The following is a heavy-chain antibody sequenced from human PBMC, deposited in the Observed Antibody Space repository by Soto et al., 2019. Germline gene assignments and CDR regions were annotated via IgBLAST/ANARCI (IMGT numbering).Heavy chain of an antibody. CDR2: IYYSGST. Sequence: LSLTCTVSGGSISSSSYYWGWIRQPPGKGLEWIGSIYYSGSTYYNPSLKSRVTISVDTSKNQFSLKLSSVTAADTAVYYCARRITIFGVARGSAYYYGTDVWGQGTTVTVSS. J-gene: IGHJ6*02. D-gene: IGHD3-3*01. CDR1: GGSISSSSYY. V-gene: IGHV4-39*01. CDR3: ARRITIFGVARGSAYYYGTDV.